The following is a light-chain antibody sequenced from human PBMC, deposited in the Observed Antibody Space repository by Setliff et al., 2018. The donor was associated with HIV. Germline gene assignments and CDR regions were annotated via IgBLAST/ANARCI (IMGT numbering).Light chain of an antibody. CDR1: QSVLSSFNNKSY. J-gene: IGKJ1*01. Sequence: DIVMTQSPDSLSVALGERATINCKSSQSVLSSFNNKSYLGWYQQKQGQPPKLLIYWASSRESGAPDRFSGSGSGTEFTLTISGLQPEDAAVYYCQQYYNPPWTFGQGTKVDIK. CDR2: WAS. CDR3: QQYYNPPWT. V-gene: IGKV4-1*01.